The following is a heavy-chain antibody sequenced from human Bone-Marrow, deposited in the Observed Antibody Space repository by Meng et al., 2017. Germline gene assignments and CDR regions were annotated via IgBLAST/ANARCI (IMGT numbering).Heavy chain of an antibody. CDR2: INPNSGGT. CDR1: GYTFPDYW. Sequence: ASVKVSCKASGYTFPDYWLHWVRQASGQGLEWMGRINPNSGGTNYAQKRQGRVTMTTETSTSRAYMELRSLRSDDTDVYYWARDSNSGYASTYYYGVDVWGQGTTVTVSS. V-gene: IGHV1-2*05. J-gene: IGHJ6*02. CDR3: ARDSNSGYASTYYYGVDV. D-gene: IGHD5-12*01.